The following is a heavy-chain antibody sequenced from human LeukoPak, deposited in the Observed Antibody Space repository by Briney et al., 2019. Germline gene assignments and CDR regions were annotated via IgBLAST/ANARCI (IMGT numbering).Heavy chain of an antibody. CDR2: FDPEDGET. J-gene: IGHJ5*02. CDR1: GYTLTQLS. V-gene: IGHV1-24*01. CDR3: ATDPSTYGGSGGSWFDP. D-gene: IGHD2-15*01. Sequence: ASVKVSCKVSGYTLTQLSMHWVRQAPGKGLGWMGGFDPEDGETIYARKFQGRVTMTEDTSTDTAYMELSSLRSEDTAVYYCATDPSTYGGSGGSWFDPWGQGTLVTVSS.